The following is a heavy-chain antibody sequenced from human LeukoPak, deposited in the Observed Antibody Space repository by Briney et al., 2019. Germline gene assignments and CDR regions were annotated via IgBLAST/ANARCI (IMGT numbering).Heavy chain of an antibody. CDR1: GGSFSGYY. CDR3: ATRKLGNDY. CDR2: INHSGST. D-gene: IGHD7-27*01. Sequence: SETLSLTCAAYGGSFSGYYWSWIRQPPGKGLEWIGEINHSGSTNYNPSLKSRVTISVDTSKNQFSLKLSSVTAADTAVYYCATRKLGNDYWGQGTLVTVSS. J-gene: IGHJ4*02. V-gene: IGHV4-34*01.